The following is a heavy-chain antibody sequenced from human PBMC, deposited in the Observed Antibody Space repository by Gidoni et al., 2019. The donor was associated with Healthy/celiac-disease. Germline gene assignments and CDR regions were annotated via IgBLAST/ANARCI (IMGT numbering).Heavy chain of an antibody. Sequence: QVQLQESGPGLVKPSETLSLTCTVSGGSISSYYWSWIQQPAGKGLEWIGRIYTSGSTNYNPSLKSRVTMSVDTSKNQFSLKMSSVTAADTAVYYCARLLYGDCSSTSCPGAFDIWGQGTMVTVSS. CDR3: ARLLYGDCSSTSCPGAFDI. D-gene: IGHD2-2*01. J-gene: IGHJ3*02. CDR1: GGSISSYY. CDR2: IYTSGST. V-gene: IGHV4-4*07.